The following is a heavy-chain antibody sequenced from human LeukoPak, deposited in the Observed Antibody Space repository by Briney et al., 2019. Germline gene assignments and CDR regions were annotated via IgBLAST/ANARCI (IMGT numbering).Heavy chain of an antibody. Sequence: ASVKVSCKASGYTFTSYGISWVRQAPGQGLEWMGWISAYNGNTNYAEKVQGRVTMTRDTSTSTAHMELRSLRSDDTAVYYCARVSPGSASDYWGQGTLVTVSS. D-gene: IGHD3-10*01. CDR3: ARVSPGSASDY. CDR1: GYTFTSYG. CDR2: ISAYNGNT. J-gene: IGHJ4*02. V-gene: IGHV1-18*01.